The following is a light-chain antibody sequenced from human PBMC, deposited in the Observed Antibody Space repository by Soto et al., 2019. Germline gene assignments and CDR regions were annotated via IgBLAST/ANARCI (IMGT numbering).Light chain of an antibody. CDR3: QSYDSSLSGGV. CDR1: SSNIGAGYD. V-gene: IGLV1-40*01. CDR2: GNS. J-gene: IGLJ1*01. Sequence: QSVLTQPPSVSGAPVQRVTISCTGSSSNIGAGYDVHWYQQLPGTAPKLLIYGNSNRPSGVPDRFSGSKSGTSASLAITGLQADDEADYYCQSYDSSLSGGVFGSGTKVTVL.